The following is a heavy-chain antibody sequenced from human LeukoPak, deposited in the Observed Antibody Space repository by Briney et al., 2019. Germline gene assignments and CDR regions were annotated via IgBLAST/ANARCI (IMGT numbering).Heavy chain of an antibody. V-gene: IGHV4-59*01. J-gene: IGHJ3*02. Sequence: SETLSLTCTVSGGSISSYYWSWIRQPPGKGLEWIGYIYYSGSTNYNPSLKSRVTISVDTSKNRFSLKLSSVTAADTAVYYCARDKRTQDAFDIWGQGTMVTVSS. CDR1: GGSISSYY. CDR3: ARDKRTQDAFDI. CDR2: IYYSGST.